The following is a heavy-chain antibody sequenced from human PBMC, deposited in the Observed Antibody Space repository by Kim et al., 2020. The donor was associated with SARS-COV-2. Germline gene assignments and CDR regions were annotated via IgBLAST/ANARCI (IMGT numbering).Heavy chain of an antibody. CDR1: GGTFSSYA. J-gene: IGHJ4*02. D-gene: IGHD6-19*01. V-gene: IGHV1-69*13. Sequence: SVKVSCKASGGTFSSYAISWVRQAPGQGLEWMGGIIPIFGTANYAQKFQGRVTITADESTSTAYMELSSLRSEDTAVYYCARIAVAGTFGSYFDYWGQGTLVTVSS. CDR2: IIPIFGTA. CDR3: ARIAVAGTFGSYFDY.